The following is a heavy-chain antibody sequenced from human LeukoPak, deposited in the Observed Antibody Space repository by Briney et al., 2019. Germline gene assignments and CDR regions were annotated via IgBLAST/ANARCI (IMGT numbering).Heavy chain of an antibody. CDR1: GGSISSSSYY. CDR3: AREYTLYRSGWFLDY. Sequence: SETLSLTCTVSGGSISSSSYYWGWIRQPPGKGLEWIGSIYYSGSIYYNPSLKSRATISIDTSKNQFSLKLSSVTAADTAMYYCAREYTLYRSGWFLDYWGQGTVVTVSS. D-gene: IGHD6-19*01. V-gene: IGHV4-39*07. J-gene: IGHJ4*02. CDR2: IYYSGSI.